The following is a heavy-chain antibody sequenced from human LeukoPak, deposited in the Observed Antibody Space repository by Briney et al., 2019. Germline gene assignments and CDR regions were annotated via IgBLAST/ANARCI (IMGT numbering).Heavy chain of an antibody. Sequence: PSETLSLTCSVSGVSISPYYWSWLRQPPGKGLEWFGYIYYSGGTNNIPSLRGRVAISVDTSKNQFSLKLTSMTAADTAVYYCARVSGASGWYYFDYWGQGTLVTVSS. CDR1: GVSISPYY. CDR3: ARVSGASGWYYFDY. V-gene: IGHV4-59*01. D-gene: IGHD6-19*01. CDR2: IYYSGGT. J-gene: IGHJ4*02.